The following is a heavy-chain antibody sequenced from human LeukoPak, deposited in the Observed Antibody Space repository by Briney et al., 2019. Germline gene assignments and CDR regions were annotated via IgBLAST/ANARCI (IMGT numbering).Heavy chain of an antibody. CDR3: ARDADGSGSYEDAFDI. CDR2: IYTSGST. D-gene: IGHD3-10*01. J-gene: IGHJ3*02. CDR1: GDSISSGSYY. Sequence: SQTLSLTCTVSGDSISSGSYYWSWIRQPAGKGLEWIGRIYTSGSTNYNPSLRSRVAISVDTSKNQFSLKLSSVTAADTAVYYCARDADGSGSYEDAFDIWGQGTMVTVSS. V-gene: IGHV4-61*02.